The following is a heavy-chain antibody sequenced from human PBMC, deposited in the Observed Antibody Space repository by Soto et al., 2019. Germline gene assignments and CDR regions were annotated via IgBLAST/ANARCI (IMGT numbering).Heavy chain of an antibody. CDR3: AKDMAYYYDSSGPRPGSGIDF. J-gene: IGHJ4*02. V-gene: IGHV3-21*01. CDR2: ITSSSIYI. Sequence: PRLSCAASGFSFDTYTMNWVRQAPGKGLEWLSSITSSSIYIHQADSLKGRFTISRDNAKNSLYLQMNSLGAEDTAVYYCAKDMAYYYDSSGPRPGSGIDFWGQGTLVTVSS. CDR1: GFSFDTYT. D-gene: IGHD3-22*01.